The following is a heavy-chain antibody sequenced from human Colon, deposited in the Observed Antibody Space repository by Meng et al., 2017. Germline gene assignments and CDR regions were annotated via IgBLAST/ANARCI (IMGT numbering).Heavy chain of an antibody. V-gene: IGHV3-11*01. J-gene: IGHJ4*02. D-gene: IGHD1-14*01. CDR1: GFTVSSNY. CDR3: ARDHGTGLDH. CDR2: ISSSGKII. Sequence: VQLVGSGGGLVQPGGSLRLSCAASGFTVSSNYMSWVRQAPGKGLEWVSHISSSGKIIDYADSVKGRFTISRDNANNSLYLQMDSLTADDTAVYYCARDHGTGLDHWGQGALVTVSS.